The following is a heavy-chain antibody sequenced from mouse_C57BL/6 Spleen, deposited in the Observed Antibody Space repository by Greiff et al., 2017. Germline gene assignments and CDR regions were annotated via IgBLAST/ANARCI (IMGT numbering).Heavy chain of an antibody. J-gene: IGHJ3*01. CDR3: ARGDDGYYWFAY. CDR2: IRYDGSN. Sequence: EVQLQESGPGLVKPSQSLSLTCSVTGYSITSGYYWNWIRQFPGNKLEWMGYIRYDGSNNYNPSLKNRISITRDTSKNQFFLKLNSVTTEDTATYYCARGDDGYYWFAYWGQGTLVTVSA. V-gene: IGHV3-6*01. CDR1: GYSITSGYY. D-gene: IGHD2-3*01.